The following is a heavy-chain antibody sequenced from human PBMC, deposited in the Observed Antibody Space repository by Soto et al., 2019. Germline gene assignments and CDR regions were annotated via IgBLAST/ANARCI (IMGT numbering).Heavy chain of an antibody. D-gene: IGHD3-9*01. J-gene: IGHJ6*03. Sequence: QVQLQQWGAGLLEPSETLSLTCAVYGGSFSGYYWSWIRQPPGKGLEWIGEINHSGNTNYNPSLKSRVTISVDKSKNQFSLKLSSVTAADTAVYYGASQGLSSFGWAPTPLYYMDVWGKGPTVTVSS. CDR3: ASQGLSSFGWAPTPLYYMDV. CDR1: GGSFSGYY. V-gene: IGHV4-34*01. CDR2: INHSGNT.